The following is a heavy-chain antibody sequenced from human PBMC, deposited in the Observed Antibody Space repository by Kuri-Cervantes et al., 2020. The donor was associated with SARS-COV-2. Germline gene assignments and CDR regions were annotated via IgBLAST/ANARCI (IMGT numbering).Heavy chain of an antibody. Sequence: GESLKISCAASGFTFSSYSMNWVRQAPGKGLEWGSYISSSSSTIYYADSVKGRFTISRDNAKNSLYLQMNSLRDEDTAVYYCARDLLNVWSGYYYYYGMDVWGQGTTVTVSS. D-gene: IGHD3-3*01. CDR3: ARDLLNVWSGYYYYYGMDV. CDR1: GFTFSSYS. V-gene: IGHV3-48*02. J-gene: IGHJ6*02. CDR2: ISSSSSTI.